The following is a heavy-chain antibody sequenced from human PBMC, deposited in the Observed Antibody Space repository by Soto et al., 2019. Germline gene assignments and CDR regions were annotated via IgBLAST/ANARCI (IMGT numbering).Heavy chain of an antibody. Sequence: SETLSLTCAVSGDSISSLNWWSWVRQPPGKGLEWIGEIHHGGSTNYNPSLMSRVTISVDKSKNQFSLKLTSVTAADTAVYYCARYDYGSGDGYNIVYWGQGTLVTVSS. D-gene: IGHD3-10*01. CDR2: IHHGGST. CDR1: GDSISSLNW. J-gene: IGHJ4*02. CDR3: ARYDYGSGDGYNIVY. V-gene: IGHV4-4*02.